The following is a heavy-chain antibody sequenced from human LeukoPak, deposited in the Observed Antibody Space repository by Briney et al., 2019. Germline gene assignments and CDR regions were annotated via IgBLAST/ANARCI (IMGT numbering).Heavy chain of an antibody. CDR2: ISYDGSNK. V-gene: IGHV3-30*03. CDR3: VSTRFDY. D-gene: IGHD4-11*01. CDR1: GFTFSSYG. Sequence: GGSLRLSCAASGFTFSSYGVHWVRQAPGKGLEWVAVISYDGSNKYYADSVKGRFTISRDNSKNTLYLQMNGLRAEDTAVYYCVSTRFDYWGQGTLVIVSS. J-gene: IGHJ4*02.